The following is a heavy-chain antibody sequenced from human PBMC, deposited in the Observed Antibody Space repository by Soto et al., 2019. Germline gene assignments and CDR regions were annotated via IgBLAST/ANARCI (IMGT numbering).Heavy chain of an antibody. V-gene: IGHV3-74*01. J-gene: IGHJ4*02. D-gene: IGHD3-22*01. CDR3: VRGDGDYYDGNGYLGRH. Sequence: EVQLVESGGGLVQPGGSLRLSCAASGFTFSTYWMHWVRQAPGKGLVWVSRIKNDGSGTYYVDSVEGRFTISRDNAKNRLYLQMNSLRAGDRAGYYCVRGDGDYYDGNGYLGRHWGQGTLVPVSS. CDR1: GFTFSTYW. CDR2: IKNDGSGT.